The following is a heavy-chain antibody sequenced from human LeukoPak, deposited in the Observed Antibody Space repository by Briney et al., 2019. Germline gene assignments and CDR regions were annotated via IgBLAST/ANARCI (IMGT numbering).Heavy chain of an antibody. V-gene: IGHV3-30*04. D-gene: IGHD2-15*01. CDR2: ISYDGSNK. CDR3: ARALRYYYYGMDV. J-gene: IGHJ6*02. Sequence: PGGSLRLSCAASGFTFSSYAMHWVRQAPGKGLEWVAVISYDGSNKYYADSVKGRFTISRDNSKNTLYLQMNSLRAEDTAVYYCARALRYYYYGMDVWGQGTTVTVSS. CDR1: GFTFSSYA.